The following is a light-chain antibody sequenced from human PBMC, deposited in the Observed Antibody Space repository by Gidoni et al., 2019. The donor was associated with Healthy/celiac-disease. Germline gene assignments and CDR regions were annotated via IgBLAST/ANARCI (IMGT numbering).Light chain of an antibody. CDR1: SSDVGGYNY. CDR3: SSYTSRPK. Sequence: QSALTQPASVSGSPGQSITISCTGTSSDVGGYNYVSWYQQHPGKAPKLMIYEVSNRPSGVSNRFSGSKSGNTASLTISGLQAEDEADYYCSSYTSRPKFGGGTKLTVL. V-gene: IGLV2-14*01. J-gene: IGLJ3*02. CDR2: EVS.